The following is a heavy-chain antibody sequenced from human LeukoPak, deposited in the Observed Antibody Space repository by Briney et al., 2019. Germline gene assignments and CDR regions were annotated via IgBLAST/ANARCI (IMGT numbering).Heavy chain of an antibody. CDR2: IYYSGST. CDR3: ASGYYDTLTGWSSMDV. D-gene: IGHD3-9*01. Sequence: PSQTLSLTCTVSGGSISSGGYYWSWIRQHPGKGLEWIGYIYYSGSTYYNPSLKSRVTISVDTSKNQLSLKLSSVTAADTAVYYCASGYYDTLTGWSSMDVWGKGTTVTVSS. J-gene: IGHJ6*03. V-gene: IGHV4-31*03. CDR1: GGSISSGGYY.